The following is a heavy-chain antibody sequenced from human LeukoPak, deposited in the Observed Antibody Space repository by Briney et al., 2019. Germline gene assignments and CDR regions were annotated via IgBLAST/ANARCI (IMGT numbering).Heavy chain of an antibody. D-gene: IGHD3-16*01. V-gene: IGHV1-58*01. CDR2: IIVGSGAT. J-gene: IGHJ4*02. CDR1: GFTSTNFA. CDR3: AADLSNPRMGASYLDS. Sequence: VASVKASCKASGFTSTNFAVQWVRQARGQRLEWIGWIIVGSGATKCAQDFQERVTITRDLSTSTLYMELRSLTSEDTAVYYCAADLSNPRMGASYLDSWGQGTLVTVSS.